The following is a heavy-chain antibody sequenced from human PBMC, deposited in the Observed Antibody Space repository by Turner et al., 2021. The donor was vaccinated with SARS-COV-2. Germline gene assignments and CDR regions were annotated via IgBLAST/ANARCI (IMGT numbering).Heavy chain of an antibody. CDR2: FDTEDGET. Sequence: QWVQSGAEGKKPGASVRASCKVSGYTLPELSMHWVRRAPGKGLEWMGGFDTEDGETIYAQTFKGRLTMTEDTSTDAAYMEFSSLRSEDTAVYYCTTSPPFETATRWFDHWGQGTLVTVSS. D-gene: IGHD2-15*01. CDR1: GYTLPELS. J-gene: IGHJ5*02. V-gene: IGHV1-24*01. CDR3: TTSPPFETATRWFDH.